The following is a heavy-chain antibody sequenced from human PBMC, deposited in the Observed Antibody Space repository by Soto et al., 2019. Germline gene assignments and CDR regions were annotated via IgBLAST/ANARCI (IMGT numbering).Heavy chain of an antibody. V-gene: IGHV3-9*01. CDR2: ISWNSGSI. Sequence: LRLSCAASGFTFDDYAMHWVRQAPGKGLEWVSGISWNSGSIGYADSVKGRFTISRDNAKNSLYLQMNSLRAEDTALYYCAKDWSPNSTGPDYWGQGTLVPVSS. CDR3: AKDWSPNSTGPDY. D-gene: IGHD4-17*01. CDR1: GFTFDDYA. J-gene: IGHJ4*02.